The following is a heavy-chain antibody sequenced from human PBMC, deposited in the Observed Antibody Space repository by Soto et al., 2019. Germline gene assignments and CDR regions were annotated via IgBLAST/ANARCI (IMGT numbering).Heavy chain of an antibody. CDR3: AKNLPVGGLCYWCLPAN. Sequence: VQLLESGGGFVQPGGSLKLSCVASGFSFGNSPMSWVRQAPGRGLEWVSAITEAGGGIYYATSVKGRFVVSRDNSKNTLFLEMNNLRVDDTATYYCAKNLPVGGLCYWCLPANWGQGVVVTVSS. V-gene: IGHV3-23*01. J-gene: IGHJ4*02. CDR2: ITEAGGGI. D-gene: IGHD2-21*02. CDR1: GFSFGNSP.